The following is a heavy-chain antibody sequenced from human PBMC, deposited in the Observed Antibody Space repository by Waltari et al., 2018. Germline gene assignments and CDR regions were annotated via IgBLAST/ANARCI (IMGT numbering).Heavy chain of an antibody. V-gene: IGHV1-46*01. D-gene: IGHD5-12*01. CDR2: INPRGGST. CDR3: ARASYSGYTYYYYYMDV. CDR1: GYTFPRYY. Sequence: QVQLVQSGAEVKKPGASVKVSCKASGYTFPRYYMHWVRQAPGQGLEWMGIINPRGGSTSYAQKFQGRVTMTRDTSTSTVYRELSSLRSEETAVYYCARASYSGYTYYYYYMDVWGKGTTVTVSS. J-gene: IGHJ6*03.